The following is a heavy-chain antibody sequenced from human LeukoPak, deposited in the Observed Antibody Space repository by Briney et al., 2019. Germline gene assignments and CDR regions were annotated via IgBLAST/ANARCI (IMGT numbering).Heavy chain of an antibody. Sequence: PGRSLRLSCAASGFTFSSYAMGWVRQAPGKGLEWVSAISGSGGSTYYADSVKGRFTISRDNSKNTLYLQMNSLRAEDTAVYYCAKSGVVVAATPSFEGMDVWGQGTTVTVSS. CDR2: ISGSGGST. V-gene: IGHV3-23*01. CDR1: GFTFSSYA. CDR3: AKSGVVVAATPSFEGMDV. D-gene: IGHD2-15*01. J-gene: IGHJ6*02.